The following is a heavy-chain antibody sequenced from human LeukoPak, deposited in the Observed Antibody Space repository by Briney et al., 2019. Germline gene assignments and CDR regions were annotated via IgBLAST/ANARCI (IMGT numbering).Heavy chain of an antibody. V-gene: IGHV3-33*01. CDR2: MWYDGSRE. J-gene: IGHJ4*02. Sequence: SGGSLRLFCAASGFILSTHGMHWVRQAPGKGLEWVAGMWYDGSREDYADSVKGRFTISRDMSKNTLNLQMNSLRVEDTAMFYCARDLSFGSLDFRGQGTLVTVSS. D-gene: IGHD1-26*01. CDR1: GFILSTHG. CDR3: ARDLSFGSLDF.